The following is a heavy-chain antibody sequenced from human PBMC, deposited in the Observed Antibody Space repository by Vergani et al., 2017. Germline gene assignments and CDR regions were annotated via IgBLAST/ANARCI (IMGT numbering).Heavy chain of an antibody. D-gene: IGHD5-24*01. CDR2: ISASGAPT. CDR3: AQILSKNGYNYDAFDI. Sequence: EVQLVDSGGGLIQPGRSLRLSCLASGFTFGDYAMSWVRQAPGKGLEWVSGISASGAPTYYADSVKGRFTISKDTSKNQVVLRMTNMDPVDTAMYYCAQILSKNGYNYDAFDIWGQGTMVIVSS. V-gene: IGHV3-23*04. CDR1: GFTFGDYA. J-gene: IGHJ3*02.